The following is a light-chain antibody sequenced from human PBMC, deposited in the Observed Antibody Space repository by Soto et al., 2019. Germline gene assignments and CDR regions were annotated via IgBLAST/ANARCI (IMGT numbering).Light chain of an antibody. CDR2: DAS. V-gene: IGKV3-11*01. Sequence: EIVLTQSPATLSLSPGERATLSCRASQSVSSYLAWYQQKPGQAPRLLIYDASNRATGIPAMFSGSGSGTDLTLTICSLEPEDFAVYYCKQRSNWAPGVFAFGPWTKLDIK. CDR3: KQRSNWAPGVFA. CDR1: QSVSSY. J-gene: IGKJ3*01.